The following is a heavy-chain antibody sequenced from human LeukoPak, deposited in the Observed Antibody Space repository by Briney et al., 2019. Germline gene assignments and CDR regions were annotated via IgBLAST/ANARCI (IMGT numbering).Heavy chain of an antibody. V-gene: IGHV3-43D*03. J-gene: IGHJ4*02. D-gene: IGHD6-19*01. Sequence: GGSLRLSCAASGFTFDDYAMHWVRQAPGKGLEWVSLISWDGGSTYYADSVKGRFTISRDNSKNSLYLQMNSLRAEDTALYYCAKDKLRFSSGWYYFDYWGQGTLVTVSS. CDR1: GFTFDDYA. CDR3: AKDKLRFSSGWYYFDY. CDR2: ISWDGGST.